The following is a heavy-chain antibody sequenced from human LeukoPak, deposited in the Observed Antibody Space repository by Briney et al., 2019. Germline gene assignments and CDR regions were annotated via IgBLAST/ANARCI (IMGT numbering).Heavy chain of an antibody. Sequence: GGSLRLSCAASGFTFSSYAMSWVRQAPGKGLEWGSSISGSAGFTYYADSVKGRFTISRDNAKNSLYLQMNSLRAEDTAVYYCAREYRYFDWETFDPWGQGTLVTVSS. CDR1: GFTFSSYA. J-gene: IGHJ5*02. V-gene: IGHV3-23*01. D-gene: IGHD3-9*01. CDR2: ISGSAGFT. CDR3: AREYRYFDWETFDP.